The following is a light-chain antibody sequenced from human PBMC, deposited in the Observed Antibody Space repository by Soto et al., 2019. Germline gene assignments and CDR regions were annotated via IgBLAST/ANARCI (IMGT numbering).Light chain of an antibody. CDR2: EVS. J-gene: IGLJ1*01. Sequence: QSALTQPASVSGSPGQSITISCTGTSSDIGDYNYVSWYQQHPGKAPKLMIFEVSTRPSGVSNRFSGSKFGNTASLTISGLQAEDEAEYYCCAYAATYTYVFGTGTKVTVL. CDR1: SSDIGDYNY. CDR3: CAYAATYTYV. V-gene: IGLV2-14*01.